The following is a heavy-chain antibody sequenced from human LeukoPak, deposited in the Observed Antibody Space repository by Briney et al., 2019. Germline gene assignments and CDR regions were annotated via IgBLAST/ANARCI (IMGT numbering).Heavy chain of an antibody. CDR2: ISYDGSNK. CDR1: GFTFSSYA. V-gene: IGHV3-30*04. CDR3: AREALAAAGGFDY. D-gene: IGHD6-13*01. J-gene: IGHJ4*02. Sequence: GRSLRLSCAASGFTFSSYAMHWVRQAPGKGLEWVAVISYDGSNKYYADSVKGRFTISRDNSKNTLYLQMNSLRAEDTAVYYCAREALAAAGGFDYWGQGTPVTVSS.